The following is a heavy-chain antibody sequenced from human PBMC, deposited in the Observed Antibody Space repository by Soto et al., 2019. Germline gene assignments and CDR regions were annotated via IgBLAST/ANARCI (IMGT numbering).Heavy chain of an antibody. CDR3: ARDRGNYGSGSYYYYYGMDV. CDR1: GGSFSGYY. J-gene: IGHJ6*02. V-gene: IGHV4-34*01. Sequence: SETLSLTCAVYGGSFSGYYWSWIRQPPGKGLEWIGEINHSGSTNYNPSLKSRVTISVDTSKNQFSLKLSSVTAADTAVYYCARDRGNYGSGSYYYYYGMDVWGQGTTVTVSS. D-gene: IGHD3-10*01. CDR2: INHSGST.